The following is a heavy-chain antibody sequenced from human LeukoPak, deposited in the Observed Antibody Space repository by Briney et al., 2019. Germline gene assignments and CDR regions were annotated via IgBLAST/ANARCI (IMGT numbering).Heavy chain of an antibody. J-gene: IGHJ3*02. V-gene: IGHV3-30*18. CDR1: GFTFSSYG. Sequence: PGGSLRLSCAASGFTFSSYGMHWVRQAPGKGLEWVAVISYDGSNKYYADSVKGRFTISRDNSKNTLYLQMNSLRAEDTAVYYCAKDRDCSGDNCWRAFDMWGRGTTVTVSS. D-gene: IGHD2-15*01. CDR3: AKDRDCSGDNCWRAFDM. CDR2: ISYDGSNK.